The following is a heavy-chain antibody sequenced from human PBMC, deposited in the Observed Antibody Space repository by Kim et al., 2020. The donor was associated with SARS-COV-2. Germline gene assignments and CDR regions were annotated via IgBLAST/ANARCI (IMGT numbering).Heavy chain of an antibody. J-gene: IGHJ5*02. D-gene: IGHD3-9*01. CDR3: ARVRDDILIWFDP. V-gene: IGHV4-31*03. CDR1: GGSISSGGYY. Sequence: SETLSLTCTVSGGSISSGGYYWSWIRQHPGKGLEWIGYIYYSGSTYYNPSLKSRVTISVDTSKNQFSLKLSSVTAAETAVYYCARVRDDILIWFDPWGQGTLVTVSS. CDR2: IYYSGST.